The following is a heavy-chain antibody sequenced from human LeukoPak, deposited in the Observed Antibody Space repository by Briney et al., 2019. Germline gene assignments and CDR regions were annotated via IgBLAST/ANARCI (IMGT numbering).Heavy chain of an antibody. CDR3: AKAVSGTYSRFDY. V-gene: IGHV3-23*01. J-gene: IGHJ4*02. D-gene: IGHD1-26*01. CDR1: GFTFSTYA. CDR2: ISGSGGRT. Sequence: GRSLRLSCAASGFTFSTYAMSWIRQAPEKGLEWVSTISGSGGRTFHADSVKGRFTISRDNSKNTLDLQMNSLRADDTAVYYCAKAVSGTYSRFDYWGQGTLVTVSS.